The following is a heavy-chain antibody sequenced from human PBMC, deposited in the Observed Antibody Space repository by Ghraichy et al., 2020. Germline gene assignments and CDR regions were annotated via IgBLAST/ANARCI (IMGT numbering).Heavy chain of an antibody. D-gene: IGHD6-13*01. CDR3: ARGRKSSQQLVPLPFDY. Sequence: SQTLSLTCAVYNGPFDSYYWSWIRQPPGKGLQWIGEINHSGSTKYNPSLKSRVTISVDRTKNQFSLRLSSVTAADTAVYYCARGRKSSQQLVPLPFDYWGQGTLVTVSS. V-gene: IGHV4-34*01. CDR2: INHSGST. J-gene: IGHJ4*02. CDR1: NGPFDSYY.